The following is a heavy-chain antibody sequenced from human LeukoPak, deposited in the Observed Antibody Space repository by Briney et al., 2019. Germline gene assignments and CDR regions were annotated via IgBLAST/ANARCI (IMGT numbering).Heavy chain of an antibody. CDR3: AREKGHYYDSSGYLDGGIDY. CDR2: INPSGGST. V-gene: IGHV1-2*06. J-gene: IGHJ4*02. D-gene: IGHD3-22*01. CDR1: GYTFTSYY. Sequence: ASVKVSCKASGYTFTSYYMHWVRQAPGQGLEWMGLINPSGGSTSYAQKFQGRVTMTRDTSISTAYMELSRLRSDDTAVYYCAREKGHYYDSSGYLDGGIDYWGQGTLVTVSS.